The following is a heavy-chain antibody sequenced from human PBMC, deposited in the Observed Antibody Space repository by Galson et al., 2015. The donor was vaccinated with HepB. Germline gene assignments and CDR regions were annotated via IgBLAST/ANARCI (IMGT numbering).Heavy chain of an antibody. J-gene: IGHJ5*02. CDR2: IYYTGST. Sequence: ETLSLTCTVSGDSISSYYWTWIGQPPGKRLEWIGYIYYTGSTNYNPSLKSRLTISTDTSKNHFSLRLSSVTAADTAVYYCARSLSPTRWFDPWGQGILVTVSS. CDR1: GDSISSYY. D-gene: IGHD1-1*01. V-gene: IGHV4-59*01. CDR3: ARSLSPTRWFDP.